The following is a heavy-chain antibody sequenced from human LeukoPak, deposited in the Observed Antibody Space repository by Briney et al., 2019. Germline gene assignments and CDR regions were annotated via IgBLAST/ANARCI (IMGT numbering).Heavy chain of an antibody. CDR2: INHSGST. D-gene: IGHD2-15*01. V-gene: IGHV4-34*01. CDR1: GGSFSGYY. CDR3: ARALVAATSVPGY. J-gene: IGHJ4*02. Sequence: PSETLSLTCAVYGGSFSGYYWSWIRQPPGKGLEWIGEINHSGSTNYNPSLKSRVTISVDTSKNQFSLKLSSVTAADTAVYYCARALVAATSVPGYWGQGTLVTVSS.